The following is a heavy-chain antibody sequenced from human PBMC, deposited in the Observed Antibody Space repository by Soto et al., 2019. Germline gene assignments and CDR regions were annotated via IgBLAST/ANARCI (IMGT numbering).Heavy chain of an antibody. Sequence: EVQLVESGGDLVQPGRSLRLSCATSGFALRDSAMHWVRQVPGGGLEWVSGTYASGDVGYADSVKGRFTMSRDVAKNSLYLQMNSLTTEDTALYYCVKENLSGGADVWGQGPTVPVSS. J-gene: IGHJ6*02. D-gene: IGHD3-10*02. CDR2: TYASGDV. CDR1: GFALRDSA. CDR3: VKENLSGGADV. V-gene: IGHV3-9*01.